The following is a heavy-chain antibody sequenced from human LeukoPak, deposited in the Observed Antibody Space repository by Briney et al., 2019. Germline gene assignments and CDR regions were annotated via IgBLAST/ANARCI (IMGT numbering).Heavy chain of an antibody. Sequence: GGSLRLSCAASGFTFSSYEMNWVRQAPGKGLEWVSYISRSGSTIYYADSVKGRFTISRDNAKNLLYLQMNSLRAEDTAVYYCARDVGSGWYGGDYWGQGTLVTVSS. V-gene: IGHV3-48*03. CDR2: ISRSGSTI. J-gene: IGHJ4*02. CDR3: ARDVGSGWYGGDY. D-gene: IGHD6-19*01. CDR1: GFTFSSYE.